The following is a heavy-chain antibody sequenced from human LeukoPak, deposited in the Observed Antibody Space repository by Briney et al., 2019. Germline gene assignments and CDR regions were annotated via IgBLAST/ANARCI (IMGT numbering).Heavy chain of an antibody. CDR2: IKPDGSET. CDR3: GGFGYEAAVDL. CDR1: RLTFSTYW. V-gene: IGHV3-7*01. D-gene: IGHD6-13*01. Sequence: PGGSLRLSCAASRLTFSTYWMTWVRQAPGKGLEWVANIKPDGSETYYVDPVKGRFTISRDNAKNLLYLQMNSLRGEDTAVYYCGGFGYEAAVDLWGQGTLVTVS. J-gene: IGHJ4*02.